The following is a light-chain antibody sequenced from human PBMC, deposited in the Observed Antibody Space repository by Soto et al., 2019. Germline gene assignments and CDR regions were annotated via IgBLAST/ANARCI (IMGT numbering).Light chain of an antibody. CDR2: GAA. V-gene: IGKV3-15*01. CDR1: QNIDTY. CDR3: QQYRHWALP. J-gene: IGKJ4*01. Sequence: EIVMTQSPATLSVSPGERATLSCRASQNIDTYFAWYQQTPGQASGLLIYGAATRATDIPARFSGSGSGTEFTLAISRLHSEDFAAYYCQQYRHWALPVGGGTKLEIK.